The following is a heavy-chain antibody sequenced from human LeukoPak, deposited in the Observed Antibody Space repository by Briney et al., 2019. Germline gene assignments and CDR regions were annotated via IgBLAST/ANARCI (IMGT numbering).Heavy chain of an antibody. Sequence: GRCLRLSCAASGFTFCSYGMHWVRQAPGKGLEWVAFIRYVGSNKYYADSVEGRFTISRDNSKNTLYLQMNSLRAEDTAVYYCAKERDTAMVTIDYWGQGTLVTVSS. D-gene: IGHD5-18*01. J-gene: IGHJ4*02. V-gene: IGHV3-30*02. CDR1: GFTFCSYG. CDR2: IRYVGSNK. CDR3: AKERDTAMVTIDY.